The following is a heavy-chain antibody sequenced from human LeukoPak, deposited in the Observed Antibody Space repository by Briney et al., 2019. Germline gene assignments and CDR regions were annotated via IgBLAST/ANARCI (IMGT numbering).Heavy chain of an antibody. J-gene: IGHJ5*02. CDR2: ISGGGEST. CDR1: GIVFSNTA. D-gene: IGHD6-19*01. Sequence: GGSLRLSCAASGIVFSNTAMNWARQAPGRGLEWVSAISGGGESTFYADSVKGRFTISRDNSKNSLYLQMNSLRADDTAIYYCGKDGGQYSSGPEFDPRGQGALVSVSS. V-gene: IGHV3-23*01. CDR3: GKDGGQYSSGPEFDP.